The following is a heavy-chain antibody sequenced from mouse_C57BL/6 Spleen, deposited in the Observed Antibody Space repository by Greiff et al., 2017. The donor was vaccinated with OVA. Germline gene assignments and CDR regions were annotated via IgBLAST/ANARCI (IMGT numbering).Heavy chain of an antibody. V-gene: IGHV1-81*01. Sequence: VQLQQSGAELARPGASVKLSCKASGYTFTSYGISWVKQRTGQGLEWIGEIYPRSGNTYYNEKFKGKATLTADKSSSTAYMELRSLTSEDSAVYFCARGRYRSDWYFDGWGTGTTVTVSS. D-gene: IGHD1-1*01. CDR3: ARGRYRSDWYFDG. CDR1: GYTFTSYG. J-gene: IGHJ1*03. CDR2: IYPRSGNT.